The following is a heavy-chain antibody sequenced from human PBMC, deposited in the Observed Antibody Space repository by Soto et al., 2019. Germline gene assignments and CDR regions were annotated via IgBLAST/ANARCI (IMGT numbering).Heavy chain of an antibody. J-gene: IGHJ5*02. CDR1: GGSITSSSYY. D-gene: IGHD1-26*01. Sequence: QLHLRESGPGLVKPSETLSLTCTVSGGSITSSSYYWGWIRQPPGKGLEWIGSIYYSGSTYYNPSLKGRVSISLDTYKNQFSLKLSSVTAADTAVYYCATQEVGGSYVYTFDPWGQGTLVTVSS. CDR2: IYYSGST. V-gene: IGHV4-39*01. CDR3: ATQEVGGSYVYTFDP.